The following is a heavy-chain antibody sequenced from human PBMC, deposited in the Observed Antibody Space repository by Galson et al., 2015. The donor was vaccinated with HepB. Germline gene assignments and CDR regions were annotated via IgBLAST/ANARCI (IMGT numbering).Heavy chain of an antibody. CDR3: ARVLSGGSLDY. V-gene: IGHV3-48*01. Sequence: SLRLSCAASGFTFSSYSMNWVRQAPGKGLEWVSYISSSSSTIYYADSVKGRFTISRDNAKNSLYLQMNSLRAEDTAVYYCARVLSGGSLDYWGQGTLVTVSS. CDR1: GFTFSSYS. CDR2: ISSSSSTI. D-gene: IGHD2-15*01. J-gene: IGHJ4*02.